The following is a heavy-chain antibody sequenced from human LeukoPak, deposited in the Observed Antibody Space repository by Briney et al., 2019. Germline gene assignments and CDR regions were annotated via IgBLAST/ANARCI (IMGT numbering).Heavy chain of an antibody. J-gene: IGHJ6*02. Sequence: ASVKVSCKASGYTFTTYYIHWVRQAPGQGLEWMGWISAYNGNTNYAQKLQGRVTTTTDTSTSTAYMELRSLRSDDTAVYYCARAPEIPLSYYYYGMDVWGQGTTVTVSS. D-gene: IGHD2-2*02. V-gene: IGHV1-18*04. CDR1: GYTFTTYY. CDR2: ISAYNGNT. CDR3: ARAPEIPLSYYYYGMDV.